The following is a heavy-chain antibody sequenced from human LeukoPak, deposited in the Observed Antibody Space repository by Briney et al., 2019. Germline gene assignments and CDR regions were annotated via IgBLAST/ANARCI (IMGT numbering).Heavy chain of an antibody. CDR1: GGTFSSYA. Sequence: ASVKVSCKASGGTFSSYAISWVRQAPGQGLEWMGRIIPILGIANYAQKFQGRVTITADKSTSTAYMELSSLRSEDTAVYYCASRSSGWYVGGTYGMDVWGQGTTVTVSS. V-gene: IGHV1-69*04. CDR3: ASRSSGWYVGGTYGMDV. J-gene: IGHJ6*02. CDR2: IIPILGIA. D-gene: IGHD6-19*01.